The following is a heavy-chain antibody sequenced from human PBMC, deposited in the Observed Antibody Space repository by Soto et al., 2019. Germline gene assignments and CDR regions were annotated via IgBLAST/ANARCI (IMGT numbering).Heavy chain of an antibody. CDR1: GFTFSSYA. D-gene: IGHD3-22*01. V-gene: IGHV3-23*01. CDR2: ISGSGGST. J-gene: IGHJ5*02. CDR3: AKERTSGYSTIYNWVAP. Sequence: PGGSLRLSCAASGFTFSSYAMSWVRQAPGKGLEWVSAISGSGGSTYYADSVKGRFTISRDNSKNTLYLQMNSLRAEDTAVYYCAKERTSGYSTIYNWVAPGGMGTLVTVAS.